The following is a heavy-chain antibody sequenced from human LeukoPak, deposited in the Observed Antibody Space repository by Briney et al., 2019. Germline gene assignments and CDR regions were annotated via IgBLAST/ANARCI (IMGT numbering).Heavy chain of an antibody. D-gene: IGHD3-22*01. Sequence: SETLSLTCTVSGGSISSSSYYWGWISQPPGKGLEWIGSIYYSGSTYYNPSLKSRVTISVDTSKNQFSLKLSSVTAADTAVYYCARHDITMIVANWFDPWGQGTLVTVSS. V-gene: IGHV4-39*01. CDR3: ARHDITMIVANWFDP. CDR1: GGSISSSSYY. J-gene: IGHJ5*02. CDR2: IYYSGST.